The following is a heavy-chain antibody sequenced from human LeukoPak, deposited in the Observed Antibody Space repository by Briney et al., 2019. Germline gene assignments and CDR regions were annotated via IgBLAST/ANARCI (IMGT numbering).Heavy chain of an antibody. CDR3: ARDGREWELLLAKMGIHFDY. CDR1: EGTFSSYD. CDR2: IIPIFNTA. J-gene: IGHJ4*02. V-gene: IGHV1-69*13. Sequence: ASVKVSCKASEGTFSSYDINWVRQAPGQGLEWMGGIIPIFNTANYAQTFQGRVTITADESTSTAYMELSSLRSEDTAVYYCARDGREWELLLAKMGIHFDYWGQGTLVTVSS. D-gene: IGHD1-26*01.